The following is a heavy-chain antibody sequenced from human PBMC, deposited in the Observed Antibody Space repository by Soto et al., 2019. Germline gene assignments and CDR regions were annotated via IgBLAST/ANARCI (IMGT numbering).Heavy chain of an antibody. CDR3: ASDVGGDSSPPPHAFDI. J-gene: IGHJ3*02. V-gene: IGHV1-3*01. CDR1: GYTFTSYA. Sequence: ASVKVSCKASGYTFTSYAMHWVRQAPGQRLEWMGWINAGNGNTKYSQKFQGGVTITRDTSASTAYMELSSLRSEDMAVYYCASDVGGDSSPPPHAFDIWGQGTMVTVSS. D-gene: IGHD2-21*02. CDR2: INAGNGNT.